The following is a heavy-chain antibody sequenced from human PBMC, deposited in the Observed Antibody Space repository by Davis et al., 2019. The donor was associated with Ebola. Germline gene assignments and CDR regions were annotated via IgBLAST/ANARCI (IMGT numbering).Heavy chain of an antibody. D-gene: IGHD6-19*01. CDR2: LGTSADT. J-gene: IGHJ3*02. Sequence: GGSLRLSCAASGFIFRSYVMSWVRQAPGKGLEWVSTLGTSADTYYADSGRGRLTISRADAKNSLYLQMNSLRAEDTAIYYCVRVSRNIATGWYRFDAFDIWGQGTLVTVSS. CDR1: GFIFRSYV. V-gene: IGHV3-21*01. CDR3: VRVSRNIATGWYRFDAFDI.